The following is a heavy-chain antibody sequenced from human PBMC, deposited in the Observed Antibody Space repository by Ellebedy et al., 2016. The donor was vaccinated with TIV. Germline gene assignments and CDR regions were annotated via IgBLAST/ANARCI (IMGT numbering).Heavy chain of an antibody. V-gene: IGHV3-7*01. CDR2: IKQDGSEK. CDR1: GFTFSSYG. J-gene: IGHJ3*02. D-gene: IGHD3-22*01. Sequence: GESLKISXAASGFTFSSYGMHWVRQAPGKGLEWVANIKQDGSEKYYVDSVKGRFTISRDNAKNSLYLQMNSLRAEDTAVYYCARQWLLLDAFDIWGQGTMVTVSS. CDR3: ARQWLLLDAFDI.